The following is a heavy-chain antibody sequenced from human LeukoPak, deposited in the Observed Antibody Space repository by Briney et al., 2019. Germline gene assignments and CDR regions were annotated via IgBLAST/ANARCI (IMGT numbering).Heavy chain of an antibody. D-gene: IGHD2-2*02. Sequence: ASVKVSCKASGYTFTSYDINWVRQATGQGLEWMGWMNPNSGNTGYAQKFQGRVTMTRNTSISTAYMELSSLRSEDTAVYYCARAVCSSTSCYTLWFDPWGQGTLVTVSS. J-gene: IGHJ5*02. V-gene: IGHV1-8*01. CDR2: MNPNSGNT. CDR1: GYTFTSYD. CDR3: ARAVCSSTSCYTLWFDP.